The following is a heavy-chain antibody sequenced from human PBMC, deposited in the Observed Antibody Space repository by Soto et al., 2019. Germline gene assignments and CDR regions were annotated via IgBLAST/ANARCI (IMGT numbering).Heavy chain of an antibody. CDR2: INPSGGST. CDR3: ARGAVSSTPHYYYGMDV. J-gene: IGHJ6*02. Sequence: ASVKVSFKASGYTFTSYYMHWVRQAPGQGLEWMGTINPSGGSTSYAQKFQGRVTMTRDKSTSTVYMELSSLRSEDTAVYYCARGAVSSTPHYYYGMDVWGQGTTVTVSS. CDR1: GYTFTSYY. V-gene: IGHV1-46*01.